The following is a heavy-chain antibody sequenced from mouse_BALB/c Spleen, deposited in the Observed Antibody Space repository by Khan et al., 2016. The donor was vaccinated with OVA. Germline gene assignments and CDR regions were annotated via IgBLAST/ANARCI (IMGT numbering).Heavy chain of an antibody. CDR2: ILPGRNIS. CDR1: GYTFSSYW. D-gene: IGHD4-1*01. J-gene: IGHJ4*01. V-gene: IGHV1-9*01. CDR3: AGGAGTTYGMDY. Sequence: VQLQESGAELMKPGASVKMSCKASGYTFSSYWIEWVKQRPGHGLEWIGEILPGRNISNYNEKFKGKASFTADTSSNIAYMQLNSLTSEDSAVLYCAGGAGTTYGMDYWGQGTSVTVSS.